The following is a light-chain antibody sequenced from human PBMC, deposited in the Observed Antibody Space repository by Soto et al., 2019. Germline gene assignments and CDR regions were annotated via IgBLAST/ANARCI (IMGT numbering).Light chain of an antibody. Sequence: AIQLTQSPSSLSASVGDRGTITCRASQGISSALAWYQQKPGKAPKLLIYDASSLESGVPSRFSGSGSRTDFTLTISSLQPEDFATYYCQQFNNYPSLTSGGGNKVRSN. CDR3: QQFNNYPSLT. CDR2: DAS. J-gene: IGKJ4*01. CDR1: QGISSA. V-gene: IGKV1D-13*01.